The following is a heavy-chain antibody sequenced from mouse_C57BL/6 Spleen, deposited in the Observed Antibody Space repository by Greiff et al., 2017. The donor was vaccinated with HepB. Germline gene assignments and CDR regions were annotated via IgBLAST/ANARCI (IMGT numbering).Heavy chain of an antibody. V-gene: IGHV1-85*01. CDR3: ARRDYDYDDAMDY. CDR1: GYTFTSYD. Sequence: VQVVESGPELVKPGASVKLSCKASGYTFTSYDINWVKQRPGQGLEWIGWIYPRDGSTKDNEKFKGKATLTVDTSSSTAYMELHSLTSEDSAVYFCARRDYDYDDAMDYWGQGTSVTVSS. CDR2: IYPRDGST. D-gene: IGHD2-4*01. J-gene: IGHJ4*01.